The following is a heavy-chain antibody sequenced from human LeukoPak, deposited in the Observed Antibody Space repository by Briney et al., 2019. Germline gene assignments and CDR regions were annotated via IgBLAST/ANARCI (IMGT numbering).Heavy chain of an antibody. Sequence: SETLSLTCTVSGGSISSSSYYWGWIRQPPGKGLEWIGSIFYSGSTYYNPSLKSRVTISVDTSKNQFSLKLSSVTAADTAVYYCAREGYSSKRRYTRAFFDYWGQGTLVTVSS. D-gene: IGHD6-13*01. J-gene: IGHJ4*02. CDR3: AREGYSSKRRYTRAFFDY. CDR2: IFYSGST. V-gene: IGHV4-39*07. CDR1: GGSISSSSYY.